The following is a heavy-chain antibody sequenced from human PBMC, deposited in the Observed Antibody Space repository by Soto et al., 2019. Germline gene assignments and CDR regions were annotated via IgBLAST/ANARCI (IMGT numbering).Heavy chain of an antibody. CDR2: IGTAGDT. D-gene: IGHD2-15*01. CDR1: GFTFSRLD. CDR3: ARGRRGHFDY. Sequence: EVQLVESGGSLVQPGGSLRLSCAASGFTFSRLDMHWVRQARGYGLEWVSTIGTAGDTYYRDSVKGRFTISRENAKNSLYLQMNSLTAGDTAVYYCARGRRGHFDYWGQGILITVSS. J-gene: IGHJ4*02. V-gene: IGHV3-13*01.